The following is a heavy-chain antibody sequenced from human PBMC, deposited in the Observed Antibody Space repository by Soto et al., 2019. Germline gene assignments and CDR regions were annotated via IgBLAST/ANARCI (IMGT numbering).Heavy chain of an antibody. CDR2: IIPIHGIA. CDR3: ARDGGMGGWLHGDFDY. V-gene: IGHV1-69*08. CDR1: GGTFSSYT. J-gene: IGHJ4*02. Sequence: QVQLVQSGSEVKKPVSSVKVSCKASGGTFSSYTISWVRKAPGQGLEWMGRIIPIHGIANYAQKFQGRVTITAGKSASPAYMELSRLRSEDTAVYYRARDGGMGGWLHGDFDYSGQGTLVTVST. D-gene: IGHD5-12*01.